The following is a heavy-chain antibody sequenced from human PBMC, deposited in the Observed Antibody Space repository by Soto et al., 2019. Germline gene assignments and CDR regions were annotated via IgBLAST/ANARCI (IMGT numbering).Heavy chain of an antibody. V-gene: IGHV3-15*01. CDR1: GFTFSNAW. D-gene: IGHD2-2*01. CDR3: TTAPAGVPAATTYYYYYYMDV. CDR2: IKSKTDGGTT. Sequence: PGGSLRLSCAASGFTFSNAWMSWVRQAPGKGLEWVGRIKSKTDGGTTDYAAPVKGRFTISRDDSKNTLYLQMNSLKTEDTAVYYCTTAPAGVPAATTYYYYYYMDVWGKGTTVTVSS. J-gene: IGHJ6*03.